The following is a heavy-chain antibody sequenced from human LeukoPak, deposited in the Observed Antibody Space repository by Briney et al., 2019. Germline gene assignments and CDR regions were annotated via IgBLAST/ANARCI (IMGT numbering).Heavy chain of an antibody. CDR3: AKEHNTGWPNLDY. D-gene: IGHD6-19*01. V-gene: IGHV3-43*01. J-gene: IGHJ4*02. CDR2: IGGDSGGT. Sequence: PGGSLRLSCATSGFRFDEYNIHWVRQPPGRGLEWVPVIGGDSGGTHYADSVRGRFTISRDNIKKSLNLQMNSLTTEDTAFYYCAKEHNTGWPNLDYWGQGTLVTVSS. CDR1: GFRFDEYN.